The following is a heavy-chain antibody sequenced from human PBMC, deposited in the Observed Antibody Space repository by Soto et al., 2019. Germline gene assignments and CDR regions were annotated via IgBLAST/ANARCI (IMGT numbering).Heavy chain of an antibody. CDR2: ISSSSTI. Sequence: GGSLRLSCAASGFTFSSYSMNWVRQAPGKGLEWVSYISSSSTIYYADSVKGRSTISRDNAKNSLYLQMNSLRAEDTAVYYCARDQVESGYPEYFQHWGQGTLVTVSS. CDR3: ARDQVESGYPEYFQH. J-gene: IGHJ1*01. CDR1: GFTFSSYS. V-gene: IGHV3-48*01. D-gene: IGHD3-22*01.